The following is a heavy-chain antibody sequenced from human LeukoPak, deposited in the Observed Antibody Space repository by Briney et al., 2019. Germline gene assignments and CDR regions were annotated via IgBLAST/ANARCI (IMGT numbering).Heavy chain of an antibody. CDR1: GFTFSSYW. D-gene: IGHD4-11*01. V-gene: IGHV3-7*01. CDR2: IKQDGSEK. J-gene: IGHJ4*02. Sequence: GGSLRLSCAASGFTFSSYWMSWVRQAPGKGLEWVANIKQDGSEKYYVDSVKGRFTISRDNAKNSLYLQMNSLRAEDTAVYYCASAYSNYVPTPGYFDYWGQGTLVTVSS. CDR3: ASAYSNYVPTPGYFDY.